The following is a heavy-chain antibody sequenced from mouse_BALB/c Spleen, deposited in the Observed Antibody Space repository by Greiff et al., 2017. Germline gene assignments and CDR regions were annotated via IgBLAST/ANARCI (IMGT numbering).Heavy chain of an antibody. CDR1: GYTFTSYW. CDR3: TIWDYDGVMDY. CDR2: INPSNGGT. D-gene: IGHD2-4*01. Sequence: VKLQESGAELARPGASVKLSCKASGYTFTSYWMHWVKLRPGQGFEWIGEINPSNGGTNYNEKFKRKATLTVDKSSSTAYMQLSSLTSEDSAVYYCTIWDYDGVMDYWGQGTSVTVSS. V-gene: IGHV1S16*01. J-gene: IGHJ4*01.